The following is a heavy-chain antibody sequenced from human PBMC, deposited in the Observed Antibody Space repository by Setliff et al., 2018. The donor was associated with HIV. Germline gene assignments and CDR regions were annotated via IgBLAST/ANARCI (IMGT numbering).Heavy chain of an antibody. CDR2: MNPNSGNT. D-gene: IGHD6-19*01. V-gene: IGHV1-18*01. CDR1: GYTFTSYN. CDR3: ARDISGWYRGSFDY. Sequence: GASVKVSCKASGYTFTSYNINWVRKATGQGLEWMGWMNPNSGNTNYAQKLQGRVTMTTDTSTSTAYMELRSLRSDDTAVYYCARDISGWYRGSFDYWGQGTLVTVSS. J-gene: IGHJ4*02.